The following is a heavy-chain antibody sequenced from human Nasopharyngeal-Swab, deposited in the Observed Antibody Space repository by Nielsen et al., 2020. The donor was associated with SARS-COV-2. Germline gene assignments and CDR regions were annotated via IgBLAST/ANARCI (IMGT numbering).Heavy chain of an antibody. J-gene: IGHJ6*02. CDR3: ARGKDSSSSSRIWGYYGMDV. V-gene: IGHV1-46*01. CDR2: INPSGGST. Sequence: WLRQAPGQGLEWMGIINPSGGSTSYAQKFQGRVTMTRDTSTSTVYMELSSLRSEDTAVYYCARGKDSSSSSRIWGYYGMDVWGQGTTVTVSS. D-gene: IGHD6-6*01.